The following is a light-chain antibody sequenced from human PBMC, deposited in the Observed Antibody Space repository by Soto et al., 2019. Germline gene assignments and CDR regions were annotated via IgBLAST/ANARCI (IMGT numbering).Light chain of an antibody. CDR2: RNN. CDR1: SSSIGSNY. J-gene: IGLJ2*01. Sequence: QSVLTQPPSASGTPGQRVTISCSGSSSSIGSNYVYWYQQLPGTAPKLLIYRNNPRPSGVPDRFSGSKSGTSASLAISGLRSEDEAYYYCAAWDDSLSGLVFGGGTKLTVL. CDR3: AAWDDSLSGLV. V-gene: IGLV1-47*01.